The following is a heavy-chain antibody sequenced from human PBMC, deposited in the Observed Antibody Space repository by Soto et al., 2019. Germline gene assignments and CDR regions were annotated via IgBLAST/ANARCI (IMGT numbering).Heavy chain of an antibody. CDR2: ISAYNGNT. D-gene: IGHD3-3*01. Sequence: QVQLVQSGAEVKKPGASVKVSCKASGYTFTSYGISWVRQAPGQGLEWMGWISAYNGNTNYAQKLQGRVTMTTDTSTSTAYMELRSLRSDDTPVYYCARAESHYDFWSGYYTLDAFDIWGQGTMVTVSS. CDR3: ARAESHYDFWSGYYTLDAFDI. CDR1: GYTFTSYG. V-gene: IGHV1-18*01. J-gene: IGHJ3*02.